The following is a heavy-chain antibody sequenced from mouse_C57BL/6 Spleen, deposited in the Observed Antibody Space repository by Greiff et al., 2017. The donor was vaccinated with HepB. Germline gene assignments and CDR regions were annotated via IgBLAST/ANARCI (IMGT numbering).Heavy chain of an antibody. J-gene: IGHJ3*01. CDR3: AGEGVYYYGSSPWFAY. V-gene: IGHV1-7*01. CDR1: GYTFTSYW. Sequence: VQLQQSGAELAKPGASVKLSCKASGYTFTSYWMHWVKQRPGQGLEWIGYINPSSGYTKYNQKFKDKATLTADKSSSTAYMQLSSLTYKDSAVYYCAGEGVYYYGSSPWFAYWGQGTLVTVSA. D-gene: IGHD1-1*01. CDR2: INPSSGYT.